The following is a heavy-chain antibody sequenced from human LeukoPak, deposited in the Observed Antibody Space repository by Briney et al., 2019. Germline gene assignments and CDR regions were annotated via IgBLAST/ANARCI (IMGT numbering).Heavy chain of an antibody. CDR3: ANSYYNFWSGSAN. Sequence: GGSLRLSCAASGLIFSTQAMSWVRQAPGKGLEWVSSISDSSSGIYYADSVKGRFTISRDNSKSTLFLDMNSLRVEDTAIYYCANSYYNFWSGSANWGQGTLVSISS. CDR1: GLIFSTQA. D-gene: IGHD3-3*01. V-gene: IGHV3-23*01. J-gene: IGHJ4*02. CDR2: ISDSSSGI.